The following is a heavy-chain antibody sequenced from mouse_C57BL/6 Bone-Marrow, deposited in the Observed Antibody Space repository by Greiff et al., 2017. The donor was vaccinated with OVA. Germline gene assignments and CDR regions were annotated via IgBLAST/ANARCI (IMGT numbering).Heavy chain of an antibody. D-gene: IGHD2-5*01. V-gene: IGHV5-17*01. CDR2: ISSGSSTI. J-gene: IGHJ4*01. CDR3: ARPYYSNYVNYAMDY. Sequence: EVQRVESGGGLVKPGGSLKLSCAASGFTFSDYGMHWVRQAPEKGLEWVAYISSGSSTIYYADTVKGRFTISRHNAKNTLFLQMTSLRSEDTAMYYCARPYYSNYVNYAMDYWGQGTSVTVSS. CDR1: GFTFSDYG.